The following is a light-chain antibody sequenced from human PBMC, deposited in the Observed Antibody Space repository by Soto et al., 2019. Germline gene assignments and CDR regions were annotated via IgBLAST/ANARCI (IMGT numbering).Light chain of an antibody. CDR2: DAS. J-gene: IGKJ5*01. CDR1: QSVTSY. Sequence: EIVLTQSPGTLSLSPGERATLXXRASQSVTSYLAWYQQRPGQAPRXIINDASRRATGIPDRFSGSGAGADFTLTISSLEPEDFAVYYCQQRSSWPITFGQGTRLEIK. V-gene: IGKV3-11*01. CDR3: QQRSSWPIT.